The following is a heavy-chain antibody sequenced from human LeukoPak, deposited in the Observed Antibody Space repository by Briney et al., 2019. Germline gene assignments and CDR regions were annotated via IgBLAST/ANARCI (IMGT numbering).Heavy chain of an antibody. D-gene: IGHD1-7*01. J-gene: IGHJ4*02. CDR1: GFTVSSNY. Sequence: GGSLRLSCAASGFTVSSNYMSRVRQAPGKGLEWVSVIYSGGSTYYADSVKGRFTISRDNSKNTLYLQMNSLRAEDTAVYYCARDPELELPLAPDYWGQGTLVTVSS. CDR2: IYSGGST. CDR3: ARDPELELPLAPDY. V-gene: IGHV3-53*01.